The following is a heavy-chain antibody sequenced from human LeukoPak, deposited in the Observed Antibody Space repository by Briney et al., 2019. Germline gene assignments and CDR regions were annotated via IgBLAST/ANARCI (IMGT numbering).Heavy chain of an antibody. Sequence: GGSLRLSCAASGCTFCLYSIRWARQAPGKGLEWVSYISSSSSTIYYADSVKGRFTISRDNAMNSLYLQMNSLRDKDTAVYYCAIGYDSRRCYGTYIWGQGTMVTVSS. V-gene: IGHV3-48*02. J-gene: IGHJ4*02. CDR1: GCTFCLYS. D-gene: IGHD3-22*01. CDR3: AIGYDSRRCYGTYI. CDR2: ISSSSSTI.